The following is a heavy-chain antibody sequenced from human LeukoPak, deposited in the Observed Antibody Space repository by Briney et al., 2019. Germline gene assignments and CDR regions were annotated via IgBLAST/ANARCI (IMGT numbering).Heavy chain of an antibody. Sequence: EASVKVSCKASGYTFTGYYMHWVRQAPGQGLEWMGWINPNSGGTNYAQKFQGRVTMTRDTSISTAYMELSRLRSDDTAVYYCARTRRFGCSSTSCYTDYWGQGTLVTVSS. CDR1: GYTFTGYY. V-gene: IGHV1-2*02. CDR3: ARTRRFGCSSTSCYTDY. CDR2: INPNSGGT. D-gene: IGHD2-2*02. J-gene: IGHJ4*02.